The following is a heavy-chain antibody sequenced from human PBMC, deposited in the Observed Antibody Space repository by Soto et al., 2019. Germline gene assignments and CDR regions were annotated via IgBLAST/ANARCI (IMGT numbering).Heavy chain of an antibody. CDR2: INPNSGGT. V-gene: IGHV1-2*04. CDR3: ARGSSYGYGSIVGYYYGMDV. J-gene: IGHJ6*02. Sequence: ASVKVSCKASGYTFTGYYMHWVRQAPGQGLEWMGWINPNSGGTNYAQKFQGWVTMTRDTSISTAYMELSRLRSDDTAVYYCARGSSYGYGSIVGYYYGMDVWGQGTTVTVSS. D-gene: IGHD5-18*01. CDR1: GYTFTGYY.